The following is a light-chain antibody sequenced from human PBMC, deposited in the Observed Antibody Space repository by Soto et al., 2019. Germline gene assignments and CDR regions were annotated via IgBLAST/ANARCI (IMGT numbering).Light chain of an antibody. CDR3: QQYNDWPLT. CDR2: GAF. Sequence: EIVMTQSPVPLSVSPGERATLSCRASQSVRSNLAWYQQKPGQAPSLLIYGAFTRATGIPTRFSGTGSGTEFTLTISSLQSEDFALYYCQQYNDWPLTFGQGTKVDIK. J-gene: IGKJ1*01. V-gene: IGKV3-15*01. CDR1: QSVRSN.